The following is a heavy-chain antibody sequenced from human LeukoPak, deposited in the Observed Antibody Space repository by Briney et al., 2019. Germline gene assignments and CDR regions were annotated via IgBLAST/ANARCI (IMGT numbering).Heavy chain of an antibody. J-gene: IGHJ4*02. CDR2: IYYTGTT. Sequence: SETLSLTCTVSGDSTSSYYWSWIRQPPGKGLEWIGYIYYTGTTNYNPSLRSRVAISLDTSRNQFSLKLSSVTAADTAVYYCAIHGTAYYFSDYWGQGTLVTVSS. D-gene: IGHD3-22*01. CDR1: GDSTSSYY. V-gene: IGHV4-59*01. CDR3: AIHGTAYYFSDY.